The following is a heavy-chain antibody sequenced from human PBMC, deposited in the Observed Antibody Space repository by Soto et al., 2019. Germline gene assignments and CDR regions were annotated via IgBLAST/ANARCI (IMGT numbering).Heavy chain of an antibody. D-gene: IGHD2-2*01. Sequence: SSLKVACKRSGGAFSSYTISWLRQATGKGLEWMGRIIPILGIANYAQKFQGRVTITADKSTSTAYMELSSLRSEDTAVYYCANCLYQLLFGHYYYMDVWGKGTTVTVSS. CDR1: GGAFSSYT. V-gene: IGHV1-69*02. CDR2: IIPILGIA. CDR3: ANCLYQLLFGHYYYMDV. J-gene: IGHJ6*03.